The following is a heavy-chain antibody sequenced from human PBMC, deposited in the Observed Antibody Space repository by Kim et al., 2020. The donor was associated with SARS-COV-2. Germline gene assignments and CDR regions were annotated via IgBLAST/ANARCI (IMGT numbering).Heavy chain of an antibody. V-gene: IGHV4-39*01. J-gene: IGHJ4*02. D-gene: IGHD6-13*01. CDR2: IYYSGST. CDR1: GGSISSSSYY. Sequence: SETLSLTCTVSGGSISSSSYYWGWIRQPPGKGLEWIGSIYYSGSTYYNPSLKSRVTISVDTSKNQFSLKLSSVTAADTAVYYCARPGSSSWLQAFDYWGQVTLVTVSS. CDR3: ARPGSSSWLQAFDY.